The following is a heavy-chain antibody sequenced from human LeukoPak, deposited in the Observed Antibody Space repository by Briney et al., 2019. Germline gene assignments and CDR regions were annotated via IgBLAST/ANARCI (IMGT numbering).Heavy chain of an antibody. J-gene: IGHJ4*02. CDR3: ARDNVERDIVVVPAANPGAY. CDR2: INPSGCST. Sequence: ASVKFSCKASGYTFTSYYMHWVRQAPGQGLEWMGIINPSGCSTSYAQKFQGRVTMTRDMSKSTVYMELSSLRSEDTAVYYCARDNVERDIVVVPAANPGAYWGQGTLVTVSS. V-gene: IGHV1-46*01. CDR1: GYTFTSYY. D-gene: IGHD2-2*01.